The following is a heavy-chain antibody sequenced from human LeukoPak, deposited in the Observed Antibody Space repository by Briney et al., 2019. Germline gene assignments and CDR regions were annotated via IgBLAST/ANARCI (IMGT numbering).Heavy chain of an antibody. CDR2: INSSGGST. J-gene: IGHJ4*02. V-gene: IGHV1-46*01. D-gene: IGHD6-19*01. CDR3: AREGCRYSSGCLPDY. Sequence: ASVKVSCKASGYTFTSYYMHWVRQAPGQGLEWMGIINSSGGSTSYAQKFQGRVTMTRDTSTSTVYMELSSLRSEDTAVYYCAREGCRYSSGCLPDYWGQGTLVTVSS. CDR1: GYTFTSYY.